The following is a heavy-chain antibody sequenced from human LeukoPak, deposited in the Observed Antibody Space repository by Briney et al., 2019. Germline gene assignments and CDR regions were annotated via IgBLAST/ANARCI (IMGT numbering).Heavy chain of an antibody. V-gene: IGHV3-74*01. D-gene: IGHD5-12*01. CDR1: GFTFSSYW. CDR3: ARLGGYDTFDY. Sequence: GGSLRLPRAASGFTFSSYWMHWVRQAPGKGLVWVSRINSDGSSTSYADSVKGRFTISRDNAKNTLYLQMNSLRAEDTAVYYCARLGGYDTFDYWGQGTLVTVSS. CDR2: INSDGSST. J-gene: IGHJ4*02.